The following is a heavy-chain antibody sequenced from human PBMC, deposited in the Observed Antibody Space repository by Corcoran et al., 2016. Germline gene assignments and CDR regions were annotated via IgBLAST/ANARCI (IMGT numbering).Heavy chain of an antibody. CDR2: IYYSGST. CDR3: ARGLVPAAIRCWFDP. D-gene: IGHD2-2*02. V-gene: IGHV4-59*01. J-gene: IGHJ5*02. Sequence: QVQLQESGPGLVKPSETLSLTCTVTGGSISSYYWSWIRQPPGKGLEWIGYIYYSGSTNYNPSLKSRVTISVDTSKNQFSLKLSSVTAADTAVYYCARGLVPAAIRCWFDPWGQGTLVTVSS. CDR1: GGSISSYY.